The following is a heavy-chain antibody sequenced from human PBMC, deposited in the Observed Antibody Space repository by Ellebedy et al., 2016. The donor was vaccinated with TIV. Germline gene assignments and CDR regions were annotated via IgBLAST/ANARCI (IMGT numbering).Heavy chain of an antibody. J-gene: IGHJ4*02. D-gene: IGHD1-26*01. CDR1: GFSFRSYW. CDR3: ARAGEKWELNY. Sequence: GESLKISCAASGFSFRSYWMSWVRQAPGKGLAWVAVISYDGSNKDYADSVKGRFTVSRDGSKNTLYLEMNSLRLDDTAVYYCARAGEKWELNYWGQGALVTVSS. CDR2: ISYDGSNK. V-gene: IGHV3-30*03.